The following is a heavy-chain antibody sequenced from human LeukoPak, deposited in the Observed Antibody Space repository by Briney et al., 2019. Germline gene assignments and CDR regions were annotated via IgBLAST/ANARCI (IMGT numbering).Heavy chain of an antibody. D-gene: IGHD6-19*01. J-gene: IGHJ4*02. Sequence: PGGSLRLSCAASGFTFSSYSMNWVRQAQGKGLEWVSSISSSSSYIYYADSVKGRFTISRDNAKNSLYLQMNSLRAEDTAVYYCAREIAVAGTGYFDYWGQGTLVTVSS. V-gene: IGHV3-21*01. CDR1: GFTFSSYS. CDR3: AREIAVAGTGYFDY. CDR2: ISSSSSYI.